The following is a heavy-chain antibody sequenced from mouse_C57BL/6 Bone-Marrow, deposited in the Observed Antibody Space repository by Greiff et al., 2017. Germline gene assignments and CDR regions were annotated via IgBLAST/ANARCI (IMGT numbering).Heavy chain of an antibody. CDR3: ARPNWYYFDY. J-gene: IGHJ2*01. D-gene: IGHD4-1*01. Sequence: EVQLQQSGPVLVKPGASVKMSCKASGYTFTDYYMNWVKQSHGKSLEWIGVINPYNGGTSYNQKFKGKATLTVDKSSSTAYMELNSLTSEDSAVYYCARPNWYYFDYGGQGTTLTVSS. CDR1: GYTFTDYY. V-gene: IGHV1-19*01. CDR2: INPYNGGT.